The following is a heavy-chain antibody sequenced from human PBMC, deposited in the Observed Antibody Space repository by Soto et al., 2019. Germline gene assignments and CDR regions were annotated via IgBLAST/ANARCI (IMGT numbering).Heavy chain of an antibody. V-gene: IGHV4-34*01. CDR1: GGSFSGFY. J-gene: IGHJ5*02. Sequence: QVQLQPWGAGLLEPSETLSLTCGISGGSFSGFYWSWIRQSPGKGLEWIGEINHSGTTHYNPSLESRVNIWIVASKDPFALNVNSVTAEDSSIYYCASQVLRYNCLDPWGQGMLV. CDR3: ASQVLRYNCLDP. D-gene: IGHD3-3*01. CDR2: INHSGTT.